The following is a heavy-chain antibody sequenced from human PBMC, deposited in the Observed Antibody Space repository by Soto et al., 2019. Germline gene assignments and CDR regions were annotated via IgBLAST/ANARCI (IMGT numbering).Heavy chain of an antibody. CDR1: GFTFRNYA. Sequence: QVHLVESGGSVVQPGRSLRLSCAASGFTFRNYAMHWVRQAPGKRLEWVAVTSYDGSDKSYADSVRGRFAISRDNSKNTLYLQLNSLRAEDTAVYYCARDQADAYNPCDSWGQGTLVTVSS. J-gene: IGHJ4*02. V-gene: IGHV3-30*09. CDR3: ARDQADAYNPCDS. CDR2: TSYDGSDK. D-gene: IGHD1-1*01.